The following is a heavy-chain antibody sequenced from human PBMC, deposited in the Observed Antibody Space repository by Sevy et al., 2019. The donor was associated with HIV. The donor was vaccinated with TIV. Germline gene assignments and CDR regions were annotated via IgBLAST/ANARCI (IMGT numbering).Heavy chain of an antibody. CDR3: ARKYDSSGYFDY. CDR2: ISGSGGSGDKT. V-gene: IGHV3-23*01. D-gene: IGHD3-22*01. J-gene: IGHJ4*02. Sequence: GGSLRLSCAASGFTFSNYAMNWVRQAPGKGLEWVSGISGSGGSGDKTNYADSVKGRFTIPKDDSKNSLYLKLNSLRAEDTAIYYCARKYDSSGYFDYWGQGTLVTVSS. CDR1: GFTFSNYA.